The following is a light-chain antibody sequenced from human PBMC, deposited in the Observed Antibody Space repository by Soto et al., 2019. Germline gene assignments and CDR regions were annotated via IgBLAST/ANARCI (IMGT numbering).Light chain of an antibody. CDR3: QHYYSTPLT. CDR2: WAS. V-gene: IGKV4-1*01. CDR1: QSVLYSSNNKNY. Sequence: DLVLTPSPDSLAVSLGESSTINCKSSQSVLYSSNNKNYLAWYQQKPGQPPKLLIYWASTRESGVPDRFSGNGSGTDFTLTISSLQAEDVAVYYCQHYYSTPLTFGGGTKVDIK. J-gene: IGKJ4*01.